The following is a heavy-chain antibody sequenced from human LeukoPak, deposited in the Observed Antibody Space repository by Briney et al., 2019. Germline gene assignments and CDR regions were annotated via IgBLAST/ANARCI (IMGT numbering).Heavy chain of an antibody. Sequence: SETLSLTCTVSGGSISSGGYYWSWIRQHPGKGLEWIGYIYYSGSTYYNPSLKSRVTISVDTSKNQFSLKLSSVTAADTAVYYCARGPDYVWGSYRPLDYWGQGTLVTVSS. D-gene: IGHD3-16*02. CDR2: IYYSGST. J-gene: IGHJ4*02. V-gene: IGHV4-31*03. CDR3: ARGPDYVWGSYRPLDY. CDR1: GGSISSGGYY.